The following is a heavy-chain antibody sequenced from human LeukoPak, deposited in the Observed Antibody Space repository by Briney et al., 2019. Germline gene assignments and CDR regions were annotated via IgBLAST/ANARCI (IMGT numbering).Heavy chain of an antibody. V-gene: IGHV1-2*02. Sequence: ASVKVSCKASGYTFTNYGVSWVRQAPGQGLEWMGWINPNSGGTNYAQKFQGRVTMTRDTSISTAYMELSRLRSDDTAVYYCAREGGAPADYWGQGTLVTVSS. J-gene: IGHJ4*02. CDR3: AREGGAPADY. CDR2: INPNSGGT. CDR1: GYTFTNYG. D-gene: IGHD3-16*01.